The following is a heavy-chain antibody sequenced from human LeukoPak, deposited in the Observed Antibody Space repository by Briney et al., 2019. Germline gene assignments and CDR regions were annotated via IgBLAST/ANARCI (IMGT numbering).Heavy chain of an antibody. V-gene: IGHV3-43*02. CDR2: ISGDGGTT. J-gene: IGHJ6*02. CDR3: AKAAKTLTTYYYYSGMDV. Sequence: PGGSLRLSCAASGFTFGDYAMHWVRQAPGKGLEWVSLISGDGGTTYYADSVKGRFTISRDNSKNSLYLQVNSLSTEDTALYYCAKAAKTLTTYYYYSGMDVWGQGTTVTVSS. D-gene: IGHD1/OR15-1a*01. CDR1: GFTFGDYA.